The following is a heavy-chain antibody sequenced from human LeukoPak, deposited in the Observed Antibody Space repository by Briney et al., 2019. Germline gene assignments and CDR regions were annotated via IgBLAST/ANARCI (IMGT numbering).Heavy chain of an antibody. J-gene: IGHJ4*02. D-gene: IGHD2-8*01. CDR2: MNPNSGNT. CDR1: GYTFTSYD. CDR3: AKDHYTNGWPAFDH. Sequence: ASVKVSCKASGYTFTSYDINWVRQATGQGLEWMGWMNPNSGNTGYAQKFQGRVTMTRNTSISTAYMELSSLRSEDTAVYYCAKDHYTNGWPAFDHWGQGALVTVSS. V-gene: IGHV1-8*01.